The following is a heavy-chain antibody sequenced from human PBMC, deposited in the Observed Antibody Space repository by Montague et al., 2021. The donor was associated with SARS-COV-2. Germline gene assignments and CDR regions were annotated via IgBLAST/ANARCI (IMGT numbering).Heavy chain of an antibody. CDR3: ASGREGNYNVMDV. CDR2: TYYRSKWYN. Sequence: CAISGDSVTRNSATWDGVRQSPSNCSEWLGRTYYRSKWYNDYAVSVRGRVTINPDTSKNQFSLQLNSVTPEDTAIYYCASGREGNYNVMDVWGQGTTVTVSS. D-gene: IGHD1-1*01. CDR1: GDSVTRNSAT. V-gene: IGHV6-1*01. J-gene: IGHJ6*02.